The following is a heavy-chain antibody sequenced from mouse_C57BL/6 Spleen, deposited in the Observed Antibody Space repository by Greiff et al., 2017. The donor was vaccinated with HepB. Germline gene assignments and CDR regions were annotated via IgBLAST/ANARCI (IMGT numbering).Heavy chain of an antibody. D-gene: IGHD1-1*01. CDR2: INPNNGGT. V-gene: IGHV1-26*01. CDR3: ARTTVVAEDAMDY. J-gene: IGHJ4*01. CDR1: GYTFTDYY. Sequence: VQLQQSGPELVKPGASVKISCKASGYTFTDYYMNWVKQSHGKSLEWIGDINPNNGGTSYNQKFKGKGTLTVDKSSSTAYMELRSLTSEDSAVYYCARTTVVAEDAMDYWGQGTSVTVSS.